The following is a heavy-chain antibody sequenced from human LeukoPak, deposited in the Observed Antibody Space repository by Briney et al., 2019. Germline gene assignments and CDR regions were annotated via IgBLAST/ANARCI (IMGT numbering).Heavy chain of an antibody. D-gene: IGHD3-10*01. V-gene: IGHV4-30-2*01. J-gene: IGHJ4*02. CDR3: ARAGDLWSQFDY. CDR2: IYHSGST. CDR1: GGSISSGGYS. Sequence: SETLSLTCAVSGGSISSGGYSWSWIRQPPGKGLEWIGYIYHSGSTYYNPSLKSRVTISVDRSKNQFSLKLSSVTAADTAVYYCARAGDLWSQFDYWGQGTLVTVSS.